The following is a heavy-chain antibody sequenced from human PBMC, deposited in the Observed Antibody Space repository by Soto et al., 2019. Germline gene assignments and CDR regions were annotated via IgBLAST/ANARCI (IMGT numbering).Heavy chain of an antibody. V-gene: IGHV3-30-3*01. Sequence: QVQLVESGGGVVQPGKSLRLSCAASRFTFSSYAMDWVPQAPGKGLEWVAVISHDGSEKYYGDSVKGRITISRDNPKNTVYLQMNSLRPEDTAVYYCARAAAYFYHYYYAMDVWGQGTAVTVSS. CDR2: ISHDGSEK. CDR3: ARAAAYFYHYYYAMDV. J-gene: IGHJ6*02. CDR1: RFTFSSYA. D-gene: IGHD6-13*01.